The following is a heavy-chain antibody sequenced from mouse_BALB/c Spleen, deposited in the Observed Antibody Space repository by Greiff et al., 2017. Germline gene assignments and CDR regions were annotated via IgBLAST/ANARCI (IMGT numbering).Heavy chain of an antibody. CDR1: GYTFTSYW. V-gene: IGHV1-69*02. Sequence: QVQLQQPGAELVRPGASVKLSCKASGYTFTSYWINWVKQRPGQGLEWIGNIYPSDSYTKYHQKFKDKATLTVDKSSSTAYMQLSSPTSEDSAVYYCTRRGLRYDVDYWGQGTTLTVSS. CDR2: IYPSDSYT. J-gene: IGHJ2*01. D-gene: IGHD2-2*01. CDR3: TRRGLRYDVDY.